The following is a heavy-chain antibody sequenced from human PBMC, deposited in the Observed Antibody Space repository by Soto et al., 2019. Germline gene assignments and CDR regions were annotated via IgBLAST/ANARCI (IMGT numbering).Heavy chain of an antibody. Sequence: PSETPSLTCAVYGGSFSGYYWSWIRQPPGKGLEWIGEINHSGSTNYNPSLKSRVTISVDTSKNQFSLKLSSVTAADTAVYYCARGAVYYYGSGSYYDYWGQGTLVTAPQ. CDR3: ARGAVYYYGSGSYYDY. J-gene: IGHJ4*02. CDR2: INHSGST. D-gene: IGHD3-10*01. V-gene: IGHV4-34*01. CDR1: GGSFSGYY.